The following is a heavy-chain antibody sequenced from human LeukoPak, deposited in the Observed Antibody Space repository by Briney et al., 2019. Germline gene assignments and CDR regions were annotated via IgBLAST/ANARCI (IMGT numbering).Heavy chain of an antibody. J-gene: IGHJ4*02. CDR2: INHSGST. Sequence: KTSETLSLTCAVYGGSFSGYYWSWIRQPPGKGLEWIGEINHSGSTNYNPSLKSRVTISVDTSKNQFSLKLSSVIAADTAVYYCARDSASSGIFDYWGQGTLVTVSS. D-gene: IGHD6-19*01. CDR1: GGSFSGYY. V-gene: IGHV4-34*01. CDR3: ARDSASSGIFDY.